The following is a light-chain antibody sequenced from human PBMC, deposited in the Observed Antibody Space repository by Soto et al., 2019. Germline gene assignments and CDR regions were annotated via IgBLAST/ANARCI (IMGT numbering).Light chain of an antibody. J-gene: IGKJ1*01. V-gene: IGKV3-20*01. CDR3: QQYGSSGT. Sequence: EIVLTQSPGTLSLSPGDRATLSCRASQSVSSFLAWYQQKPGQAPRLLIFDASNRSTGIPDRFSGSGSGTDFTLTISRLEPEDFAVYYCQQYGSSGTFGQGNKVDI. CDR2: DAS. CDR1: QSVSSF.